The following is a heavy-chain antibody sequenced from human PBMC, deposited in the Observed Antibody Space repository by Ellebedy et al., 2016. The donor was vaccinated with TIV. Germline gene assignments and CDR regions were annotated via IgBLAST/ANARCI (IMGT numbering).Heavy chain of an antibody. CDR3: TRDPGSTRFYYYYGMDV. Sequence: GGSLRLSCAGSGFNFSDYYMSWVRQAPGKGLEWLAYITGSGDIKYYTDSVKGRFTISRDNANSSLHLQMNRLRAEDTAVYYCTRDPGSTRFYYYYGMDVWGQGTTVTVSS. J-gene: IGHJ6*02. D-gene: IGHD2-2*01. V-gene: IGHV3-11*01. CDR2: ITGSGDIK. CDR1: GFNFSDYY.